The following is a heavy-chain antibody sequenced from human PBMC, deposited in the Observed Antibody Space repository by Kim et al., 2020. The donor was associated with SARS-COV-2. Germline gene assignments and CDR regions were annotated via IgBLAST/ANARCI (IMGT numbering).Heavy chain of an antibody. J-gene: IGHJ5*02. CDR3: TRDHSGSSWYRDWFDP. CDR2: IRSKAYGGTT. D-gene: IGHD6-13*01. CDR1: GFTFGDYA. Sequence: GGSLRLSCTASGFTFGDYAMSWFRQAPGKGLEWVGFIRSKAYGGTTEYAASVKGRFTISRDDSKSIAYLQMNSLKTEDTAVYYCTRDHSGSSWYRDWFDPWGQGTLVTVSS. V-gene: IGHV3-49*03.